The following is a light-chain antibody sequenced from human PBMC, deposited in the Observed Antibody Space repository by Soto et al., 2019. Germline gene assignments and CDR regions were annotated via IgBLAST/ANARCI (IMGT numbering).Light chain of an antibody. V-gene: IGKV3-15*01. J-gene: IGKJ4*01. Sequence: EIVVTQSPATLSLSPGQRATLSCRTSQKINNKLVWYQQKPGQAPRLLIYGASTRATGIPARFSGSGSGTEFTLTISSLQSEDFAVYSCQHYNNWPLTFGGGTKVEIK. CDR1: QKINNK. CDR2: GAS. CDR3: QHYNNWPLT.